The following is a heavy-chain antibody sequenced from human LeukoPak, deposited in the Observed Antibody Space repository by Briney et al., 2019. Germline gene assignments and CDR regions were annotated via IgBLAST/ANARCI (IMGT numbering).Heavy chain of an antibody. D-gene: IGHD6-13*01. Sequence: GGSLRLSCAVSGFTVSSNYMSWVRQAPGKGLEWVSVIYSGGSTYYADSVKGRFTISRDNSEKGTFTIFRDNSKNSLYLQMNSLRAEDTAVYYCARAGPSSSWHQFDYWGQGTLVTVSS. V-gene: IGHV3-66*01. CDR2: IYSGGST. CDR1: GFTVSSNY. J-gene: IGHJ4*02. CDR3: ARAGPSSSWHQFDY.